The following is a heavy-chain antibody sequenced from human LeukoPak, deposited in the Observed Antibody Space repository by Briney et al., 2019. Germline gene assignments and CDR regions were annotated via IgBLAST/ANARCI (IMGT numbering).Heavy chain of an antibody. CDR2: IYHSGST. V-gene: IGHV4-38-2*01. D-gene: IGHD6-19*01. Sequence: SETLSLTCVVSGYSISSGYYWGGIRQPPGKGPEWIGIIYHSGSTFYNPSLKSRLTISVDTSKKQFSLKLNSVTAADTAVYYCARGVLSGYNSGWYHDYWGQGTLVTVSS. J-gene: IGHJ4*02. CDR1: GYSISSGYY. CDR3: ARGVLSGYNSGWYHDY.